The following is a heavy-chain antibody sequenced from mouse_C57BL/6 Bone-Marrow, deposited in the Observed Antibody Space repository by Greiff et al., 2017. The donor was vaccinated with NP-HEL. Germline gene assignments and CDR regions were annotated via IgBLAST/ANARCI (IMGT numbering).Heavy chain of an antibody. CDR3: ARGYEYDDAGDYFDY. CDR2: IYPGDGDT. Sequence: QVQLKESGAELVKPGASVKISCKASGYAFSSYWMNWVKQRPGKGLEWIGQIYPGDGDTNYNGKFKGKATLTADKSSSTAYMQRSSLTSEDSAVYVCARGYEYDDAGDYFDYWGQGTTLTVSS. J-gene: IGHJ2*01. CDR1: GYAFSSYW. V-gene: IGHV1-80*01. D-gene: IGHD2-4*01.